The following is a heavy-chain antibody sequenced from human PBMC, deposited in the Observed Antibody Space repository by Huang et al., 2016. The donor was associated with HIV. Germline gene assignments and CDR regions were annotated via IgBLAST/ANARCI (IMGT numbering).Heavy chain of an antibody. D-gene: IGHD6-13*01. Sequence: QVQLQQWGAGLLKPSETLSLTCAVYGGSVSGHYWSWIRQPPGKGLEGIAEINDNGDTNYNPSLKSRVTISVHTSRNQFSLKLNSVTAADAAVYYCARASWYEPRSWYFGLWGRGTLVTVSS. CDR2: INDNGDT. J-gene: IGHJ2*01. V-gene: IGHV4-34*01. CDR3: ARASWYEPRSWYFGL. CDR1: GGSVSGHY.